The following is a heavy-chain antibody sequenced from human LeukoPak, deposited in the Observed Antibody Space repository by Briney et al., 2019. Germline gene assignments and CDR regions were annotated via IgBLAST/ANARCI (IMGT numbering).Heavy chain of an antibody. CDR1: GGSLSGGNYF. V-gene: IGHV4-39*01. D-gene: IGHD3-9*01. Sequence: KPSETLSLTCSVSGGSLSGGNYFWGWIRQPPGKGLEWMGSINYLGSTAYNPSLKSRLTTSVDTSKQQFSLRLTSVTAADTAVYYCARLRKGRYFDYFFESWGQGTLVTVS. CDR2: INYLGST. J-gene: IGHJ4*02. CDR3: ARLRKGRYFDYFFES.